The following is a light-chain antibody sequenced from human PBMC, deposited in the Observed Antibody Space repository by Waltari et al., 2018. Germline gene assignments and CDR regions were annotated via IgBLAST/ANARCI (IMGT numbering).Light chain of an antibody. J-gene: IGLJ3*02. CDR3: SSYTSDSTWV. V-gene: IGLV2-14*01. CDR2: EVT. CDR1: ISDIGGDIY. Sequence: QSALTQPASVSGSPGQSITIPCTGTISDIGGDIYAPQYQHHLGESPQLMIYEVTNRPSGISDRFSGSKSGNTASLTISGLQIEDEADYYCSSYTSDSTWVFGGGTKLTVL.